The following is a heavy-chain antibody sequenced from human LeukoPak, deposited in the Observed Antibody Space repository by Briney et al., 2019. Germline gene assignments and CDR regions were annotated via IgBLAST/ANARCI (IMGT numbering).Heavy chain of an antibody. CDR3: ASQWELHPAF. J-gene: IGHJ4*02. Sequence: GGSLRLSCAASGFTFSRYSMNWVRQAPGKGLEWLSYITSSGSAIYYADSVGGRFTISRDNAKKSLYLQMNSLRAEDTAVYYCASQWELHPAFWGQGTLVTVSS. V-gene: IGHV3-48*01. D-gene: IGHD1-26*01. CDR2: ITSSGSAI. CDR1: GFTFSRYS.